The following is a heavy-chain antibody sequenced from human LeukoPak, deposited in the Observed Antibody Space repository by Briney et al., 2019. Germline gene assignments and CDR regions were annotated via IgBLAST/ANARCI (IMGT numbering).Heavy chain of an antibody. Sequence: SQTLSLTCTVSGGSISSGSYYWTWIRQPAGKGLEWIGHIYTSGSTKYNPSLKSRVTISVDKSKNQFSLKLSSVTAADTAVYYCARGGYSSSWYSFDAFDIWGQGTMVTVSS. D-gene: IGHD6-13*01. V-gene: IGHV4-61*09. J-gene: IGHJ3*02. CDR2: IYTSGST. CDR1: GGSISSGSYY. CDR3: ARGGYSSSWYSFDAFDI.